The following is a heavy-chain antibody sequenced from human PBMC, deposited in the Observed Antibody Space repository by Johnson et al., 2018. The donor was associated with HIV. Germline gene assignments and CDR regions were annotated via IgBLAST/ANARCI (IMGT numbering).Heavy chain of an antibody. Sequence: QVQLVESGGGVVQPGRSLRLSCAASGFTFSSYAMHWVRQAPGKGLEWVAVMSYDGSSKYYADSVKGRFTISRDNSRNTLYLQMNSLRAEDTAVYYCARDQAIFGVVLASDAFDIWCQGTMVTVSS. V-gene: IGHV3-30*04. D-gene: IGHD3-3*01. CDR3: ARDQAIFGVVLASDAFDI. J-gene: IGHJ3*02. CDR1: GFTFSSYA. CDR2: MSYDGSSK.